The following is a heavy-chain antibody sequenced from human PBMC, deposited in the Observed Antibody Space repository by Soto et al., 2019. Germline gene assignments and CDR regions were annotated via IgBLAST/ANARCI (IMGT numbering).Heavy chain of an antibody. V-gene: IGHV3-23*01. D-gene: IGHD6-6*01. Sequence: DVHLLESGGGLVQPGGSLRLSCAASGFPFSIYVMTWVRQAPGKGLEWVSAVSGSGTTTYYADSVKGRFSISRDNSKNTLYLKMNTLRVDDTAVYYCAKVEGTARNAFDVGATGQWSPSLQ. CDR3: AKVEGTARNAFDV. CDR1: GFPFSIYV. CDR2: VSGSGTTT. J-gene: IGHJ3*01.